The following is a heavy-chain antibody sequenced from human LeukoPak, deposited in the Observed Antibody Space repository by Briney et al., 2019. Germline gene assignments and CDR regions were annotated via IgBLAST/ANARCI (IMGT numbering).Heavy chain of an antibody. V-gene: IGHV3-30*02. D-gene: IGHD5-18*01. CDR3: ATLPRLYTYASY. CDR2: IPHDGSDE. J-gene: IGHJ4*02. CDR1: GFTLSNYG. Sequence: PGGSLRLSCAASGFTLSNYGMHWVRQAPGKGLDWVAFIPHDGSDERYADSVKGRFTISRDNSKNILYLQMNSLRAEDTAVYYCATLPRLYTYASYWGQGTLVTVSS.